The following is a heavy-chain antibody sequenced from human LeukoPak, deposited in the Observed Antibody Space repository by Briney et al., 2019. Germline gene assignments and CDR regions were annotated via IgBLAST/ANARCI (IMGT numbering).Heavy chain of an antibody. CDR3: ARGYYYGSGSYYPLHYYYYMDV. J-gene: IGHJ6*03. V-gene: IGHV1-69*13. CDR1: GGTFSTYA. CDR2: IIPIFGTA. D-gene: IGHD3-10*01. Sequence: SVKVSREASGGTFSTYAISWVRQAPGQGLEWMGGIIPIFGTANYAQKFQGRVTITADESTSTAYMELSSLRSEDTAVYYCARGYYYGSGSYYPLHYYYYMDVWGKGTTVTISS.